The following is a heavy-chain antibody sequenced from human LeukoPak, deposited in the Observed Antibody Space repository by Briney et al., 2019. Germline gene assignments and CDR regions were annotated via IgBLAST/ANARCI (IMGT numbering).Heavy chain of an antibody. CDR2: IYYRGTTT. V-gene: IGHV4-59*01. CDR3: ARVDDWNALEY. Sequence: SETLSLTCTVSGGSLNNYYWSWIRQPPGEALEWIGYIYYRGTTTNYNPSLKSRVTISVDTSKNQFSLKLNSVTAADTALYYCARVDDWNALEYWGQGTLVTVSS. D-gene: IGHD1-1*01. J-gene: IGHJ4*02. CDR1: GGSLNNYY.